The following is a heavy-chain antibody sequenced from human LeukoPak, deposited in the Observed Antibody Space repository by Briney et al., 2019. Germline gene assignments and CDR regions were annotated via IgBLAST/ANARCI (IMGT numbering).Heavy chain of an antibody. CDR1: GFTFDDYA. CDR3: AKDSTVRGVPPMPYNWFDP. Sequence: GRSLRLSCAASGFTFDDYAMHWVRQAPGKGLEWVSGISWNSGSIGYADSVKGRFTISRDNAKNSLYLQMNSLRAEDTALYYCAKDSTVRGVPPMPYNWFDPWGQGTLVTVSS. V-gene: IGHV3-9*01. CDR2: ISWNSGSI. J-gene: IGHJ5*02. D-gene: IGHD3-10*01.